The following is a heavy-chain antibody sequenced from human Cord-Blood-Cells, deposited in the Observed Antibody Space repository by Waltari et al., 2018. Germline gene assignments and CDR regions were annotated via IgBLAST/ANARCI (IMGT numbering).Heavy chain of an antibody. D-gene: IGHD2-15*01. J-gene: IGHJ4*02. Sequence: QVQLQQWGAGLFNPSETLSLTCAVYGGPFSGYYWSWTRQRPGTGPGGIREINHSGSTNYNPSLKSRVTISVDTSKNQFSLKLSSVTAADTAVYYCAREHTPRYCSGGSCAPTTTPQIDYWGQGTLVTVSS. CDR2: INHSGST. CDR3: AREHTPRYCSGGSCAPTTTPQIDY. V-gene: IGHV4-34*01. CDR1: GGPFSGYY.